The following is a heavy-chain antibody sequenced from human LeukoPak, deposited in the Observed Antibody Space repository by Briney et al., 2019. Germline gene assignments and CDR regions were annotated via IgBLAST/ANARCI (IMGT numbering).Heavy chain of an antibody. J-gene: IGHJ6*03. CDR2: IIPIFGTA. V-gene: IGHV1-69*05. D-gene: IGHD3-22*01. CDR3: ARGGYDSSGYYYYYYYMDV. Sequence: GASVKVSCKASGYTFTGYYMHWVRQAPGQGLEWMGGIIPIFGTANYAQKFQGRVTITTDESTSTAYMEPSSLRSEDTAVYYCARGGYDSSGYYYYYYYMDVWGKGTTVTVSS. CDR1: GYTFTGYY.